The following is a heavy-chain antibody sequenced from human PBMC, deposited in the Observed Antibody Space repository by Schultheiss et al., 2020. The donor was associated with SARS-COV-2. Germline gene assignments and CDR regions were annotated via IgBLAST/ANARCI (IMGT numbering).Heavy chain of an antibody. J-gene: IGHJ5*02. Sequence: GSLRLSCAASGGSISSYYWSWIRQPPGKGLEWIGYIYYSGSTNYNPSLKSRVTISVDTSKNQFSLKLSSVTAADTAVYYCARGTPPSRELLFDPWGQGTLVTVSS. V-gene: IGHV4-59*01. D-gene: IGHD1-26*01. CDR2: IYYSGST. CDR1: GGSISSYY. CDR3: ARGTPPSRELLFDP.